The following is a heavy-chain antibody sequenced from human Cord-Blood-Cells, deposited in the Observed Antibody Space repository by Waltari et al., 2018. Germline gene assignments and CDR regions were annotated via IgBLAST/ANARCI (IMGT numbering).Heavy chain of an antibody. D-gene: IGHD6-13*01. CDR3: ARWGSYSSSWSSFDY. V-gene: IGHV1-2*02. CDR1: GYTFTGYY. J-gene: IGHJ4*02. Sequence: QVQLVQSGAEVKKPGASVKVSCKASGYTFTGYYMYWVRQAPGQGLEWMGWINPNSGGTNYAQKFQGRVTMTRDTSISTAYMELSRLRSDDTAVYYCARWGSYSSSWSSFDYWGQGTLVTVSS. CDR2: INPNSGGT.